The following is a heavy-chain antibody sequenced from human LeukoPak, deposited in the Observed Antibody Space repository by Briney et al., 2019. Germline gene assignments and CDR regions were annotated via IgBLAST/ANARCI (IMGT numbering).Heavy chain of an antibody. D-gene: IGHD2-15*01. CDR3: ARIQWWGYCSGGSCEWFDP. Sequence: SQTLSLTCAVSGGSISSGSYYWSWIRQPAGKGLEWIGRIYTSGSTNYNPSLKSRVTISVDTSKNQFSLKLSSVTAADTAVYYCARIQWWGYCSGGSCEWFDPWGQGTLATVSS. J-gene: IGHJ5*02. CDR1: GGSISSGSYY. CDR2: IYTSGST. V-gene: IGHV4-61*02.